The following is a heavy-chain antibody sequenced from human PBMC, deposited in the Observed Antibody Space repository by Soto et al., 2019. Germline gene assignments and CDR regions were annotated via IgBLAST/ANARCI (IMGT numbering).Heavy chain of an antibody. V-gene: IGHV5-10-1*01. J-gene: IGHJ6*02. CDR2: IDPSDSYT. Sequence: GESLKISCKGSRYSFTSYWISWVRQMPVKGLEWMGRIDPSDSYTNYSPSFQGHVTISADKSISTAYLQWSSLKASDPAMYYCARRDRSHWYYGLDVWGQGTTVTVSS. D-gene: IGHD1-1*01. CDR1: RYSFTSYW. CDR3: ARRDRSHWYYGLDV.